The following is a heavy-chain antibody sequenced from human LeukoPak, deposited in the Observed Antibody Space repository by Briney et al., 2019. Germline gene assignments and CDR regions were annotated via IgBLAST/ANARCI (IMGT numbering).Heavy chain of an antibody. CDR2: IKQDGSEK. CDR1: GPPLSGYW. Sequence: GGPLRLSCAVPGPPLSGYWMLGVPQAPGRGLQCVANIKQDGSEKQYVDSVKGRFTISRDNVKGSLYLQMDSLRVEDTALYYCAGGSGYLIEYWGQGTLVTVSS. J-gene: IGHJ4*02. CDR3: AGGSGYLIEY. V-gene: IGHV3-7*01. D-gene: IGHD3-22*01.